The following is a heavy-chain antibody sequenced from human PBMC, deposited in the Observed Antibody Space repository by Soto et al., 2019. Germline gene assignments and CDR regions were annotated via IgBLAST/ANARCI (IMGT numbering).Heavy chain of an antibody. CDR1: GGSISSSS. CDR3: ARLTSILYGMDV. J-gene: IGHJ6*02. D-gene: IGHD2-15*01. Sequence: ETLSLTCTVSGGSISSSSYYWGWIRQPPGKGLEWVSYISGSSVSIYYADSVKGRFTVSRDNAQNSLFLEMNSLRDEDTAVYYCARLTSILYGMDVWGLGTTVTVSS. V-gene: IGHV3-48*02. CDR2: ISGSSVSI.